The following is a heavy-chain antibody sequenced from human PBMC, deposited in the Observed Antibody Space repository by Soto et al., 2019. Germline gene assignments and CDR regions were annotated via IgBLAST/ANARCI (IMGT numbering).Heavy chain of an antibody. D-gene: IGHD3-10*01. CDR3: ARFGGFGSNYYYYGMDV. V-gene: IGHV3-21*01. CDR2: ISSSSSYI. CDR1: GFTFSSYS. J-gene: IGHJ6*02. Sequence: EVQLVESGGGLVKPGGSLRLSCAASGFTFSSYSMNWVRQAPGMGLEWVSSISSSSSYIYYADSVKGRFTISRDNAKNSLYLQMNSLRAEDTAVYYCARFGGFGSNYYYYGMDVWGQGTTVTVSS.